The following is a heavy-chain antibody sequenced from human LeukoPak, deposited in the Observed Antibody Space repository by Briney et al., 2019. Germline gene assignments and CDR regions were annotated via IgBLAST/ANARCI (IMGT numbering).Heavy chain of an antibody. D-gene: IGHD4-17*01. J-gene: IGHJ4*02. CDR1: GFIFSDYY. V-gene: IGHV3-11*06. CDR3: ARDFYGDYYFDY. Sequence: GGSLRLSCAVSGFIFSDYYMSWIRQAPGKGLEWVSYISSRSSGTNYADSVKDRFTISGDNAKNSLYLQMNSLRGEDTAVYYCARDFYGDYYFDYWGQGTLVTVSS. CDR2: ISSRSSGT.